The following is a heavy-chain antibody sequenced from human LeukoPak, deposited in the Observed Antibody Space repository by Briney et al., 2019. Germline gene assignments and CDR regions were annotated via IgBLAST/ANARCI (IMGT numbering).Heavy chain of an antibody. J-gene: IGHJ4*02. CDR1: GGTFSSYA. CDR2: IIPILGIG. Sequence: GASVKVSCKASGGTFSSYAISWVRQAPGQGLEWMGRIIPILGIGNYAQKFQGRVTITADKSTSTAHMELSSLRSEDTAVYYCARDYGGYYFDYRGQGTLVTVSS. D-gene: IGHD4-23*01. CDR3: ARDYGGYYFDY. V-gene: IGHV1-69*04.